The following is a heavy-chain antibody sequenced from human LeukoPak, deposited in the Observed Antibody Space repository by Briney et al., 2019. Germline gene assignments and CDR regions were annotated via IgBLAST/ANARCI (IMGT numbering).Heavy chain of an antibody. CDR1: GDSISSGNYY. CDR2: IYYSGST. D-gene: IGHD3-10*01. CDR3: ARHAGKSPPFDY. V-gene: IGHV4-31*03. Sequence: PSETLSLTCTVSGDSISSGNYYWNWIRQHPGKGLEWIGYIYYSGSTYYNPSLKSRVTISVDKSKNQFSLKLSSVTAADTAVYYCARHAGKSPPFDYWGQGTLVTVSP. J-gene: IGHJ4*02.